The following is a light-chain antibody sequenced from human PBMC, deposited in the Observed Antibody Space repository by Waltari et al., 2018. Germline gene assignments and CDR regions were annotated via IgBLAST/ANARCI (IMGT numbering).Light chain of an antibody. J-gene: IGKJ2*01. Sequence: DIQMTQSPSSLSAPVGDRVTITCRASQSISSYLNWYQQKPGKAPKLLIYAASSLQSGVPSRFSGSGSGTDVTLTISRLQPEDFATYYCQQSYSTPDTFGQGTKLEIK. CDR3: QQSYSTPDT. CDR2: AAS. V-gene: IGKV1-39*01. CDR1: QSISSY.